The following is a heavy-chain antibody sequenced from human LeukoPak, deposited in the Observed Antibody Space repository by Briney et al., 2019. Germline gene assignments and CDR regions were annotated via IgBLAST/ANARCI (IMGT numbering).Heavy chain of an antibody. Sequence: SETLSLTCTVSGGSISSYYWSWIRQPPGKGLEWIGYIYYSGSTYYNPSLKSRVTISVDTSKNQFSLKLSSVTAADTAVYYCARTSIAAAGTFDYWGQGTLVTVSS. D-gene: IGHD6-13*01. CDR2: IYYSGST. CDR1: GGSISSYY. J-gene: IGHJ4*02. V-gene: IGHV4-59*08. CDR3: ARTSIAAAGTFDY.